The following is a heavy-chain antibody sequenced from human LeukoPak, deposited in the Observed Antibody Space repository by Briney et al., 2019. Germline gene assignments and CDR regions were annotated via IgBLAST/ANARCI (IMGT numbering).Heavy chain of an antibody. D-gene: IGHD1-26*01. CDR3: ARGLRGWELLPHY. CDR1: GFTFSSYW. Sequence: GGSLRLSCAASGFTFSSYWMTWVRQAPGTGLEWVANIKQDGTERYYVDSVKGRFTISRDNAKNSLYLQMHSLRVEDTAVYYCARGLRGWELLPHYWGQGTLVTVSS. CDR2: IKQDGTER. J-gene: IGHJ4*02. V-gene: IGHV3-7*01.